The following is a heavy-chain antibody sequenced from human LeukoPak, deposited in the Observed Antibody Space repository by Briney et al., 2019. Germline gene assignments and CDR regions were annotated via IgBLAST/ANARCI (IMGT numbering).Heavy chain of an antibody. V-gene: IGHV5-51*01. D-gene: IGHD3-10*01. J-gene: IGHJ4*02. Sequence: GESLKISCKGSGYSFTNFWIGWVRQMPGKGLEWVGIIYPGDSDTRYSPSFQGQVTISADKSISTAYLQWSSLKASDTAMYYCARRYYYGSGSYSSHFDYWGQGTLVTVSS. CDR1: GYSFTNFW. CDR3: ARRYYYGSGSYSSHFDY. CDR2: IYPGDSDT.